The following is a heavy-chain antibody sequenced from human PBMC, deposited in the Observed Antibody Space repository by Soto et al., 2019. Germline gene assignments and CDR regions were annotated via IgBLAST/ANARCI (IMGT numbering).Heavy chain of an antibody. CDR1: GFTFSSYW. CDR2: INSDGSST. V-gene: IGHV3-74*01. CDR3: ARDPGSIAVAGRVGYFDY. Sequence: GGSLRLSCAASGFTFSSYWMHWVRQAPGKGLVWVSRINSDGSSTSYADSVKGRFTISRDNAKNTLYLQMNSLRAEDTAVYYCARDPGSIAVAGRVGYFDYWGQGTLVTVSS. J-gene: IGHJ4*02. D-gene: IGHD6-19*01.